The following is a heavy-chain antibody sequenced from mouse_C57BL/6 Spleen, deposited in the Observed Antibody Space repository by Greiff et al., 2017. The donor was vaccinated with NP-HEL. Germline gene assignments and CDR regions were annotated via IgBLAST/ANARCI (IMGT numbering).Heavy chain of an antibody. CDR1: GYAFSSSW. Sequence: QVQLQQSGPELVKPGASVKISCKASGYAFSSSWMNWVKQRPGKGLEWIGRIYPGDGDTNYNGKFKGKATLTADKSSSTAYMQLSSLTSDDSAVYFCARDNYDVEDAMDYWGQGTSVTVSS. D-gene: IGHD2-12*01. CDR3: ARDNYDVEDAMDY. J-gene: IGHJ4*01. V-gene: IGHV1-82*01. CDR2: IYPGDGDT.